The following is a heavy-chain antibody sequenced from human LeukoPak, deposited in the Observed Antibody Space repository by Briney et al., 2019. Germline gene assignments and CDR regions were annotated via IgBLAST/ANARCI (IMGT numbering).Heavy chain of an antibody. CDR3: ARSYDFWSGYWNY. D-gene: IGHD3-3*01. CDR1: GGSISSYY. CDR2: IYTSGST. V-gene: IGHV4-4*09. Sequence: PSETLSLTCTVSGGSISSYYWSWIRQPPGKGLEWIGCIYTSGSTNYNPSLKSRVTISVDTSKIQFSLKLSSVTAADTAVYYCARSYDFWSGYWNYWGQGTLVTVSS. J-gene: IGHJ4*02.